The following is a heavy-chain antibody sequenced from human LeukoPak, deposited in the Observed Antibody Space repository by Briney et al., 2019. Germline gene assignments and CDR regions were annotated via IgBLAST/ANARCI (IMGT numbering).Heavy chain of an antibody. J-gene: IGHJ4*02. CDR3: ARQNDFRLDY. Sequence: GESLKICCKGSGYTFSSYWIGWVRQMPGKGLDWMGIIYPGDSDTRSSPSFQGQVTISVDTSIGTAYLQWSSLKASDTAIYYCARQNDFRLDYWGQGTLVTVSS. D-gene: IGHD3-3*01. CDR2: IYPGDSDT. V-gene: IGHV5-51*01. CDR1: GYTFSSYW.